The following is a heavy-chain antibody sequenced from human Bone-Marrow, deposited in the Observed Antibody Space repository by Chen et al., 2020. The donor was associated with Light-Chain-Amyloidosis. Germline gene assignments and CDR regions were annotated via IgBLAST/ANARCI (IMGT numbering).Heavy chain of an antibody. CDR1: GGSISSGGHY. Sequence: QVQLQESGPRLVKPSQTLSFTCIVSGGSISSGGHYWSWIRQHPGKGLEWIGYIYSSGNTNYNPSLKSRVTISVDTSKHQFSLKLSSVTAADTAVYYCARDGGSGSDDLREYFQDWGQGILVTVSS. CDR3: ARDGGSGSDDLREYFQD. J-gene: IGHJ1*01. V-gene: IGHV4-31*03. CDR2: IYSSGNT. D-gene: IGHD3-10*01.